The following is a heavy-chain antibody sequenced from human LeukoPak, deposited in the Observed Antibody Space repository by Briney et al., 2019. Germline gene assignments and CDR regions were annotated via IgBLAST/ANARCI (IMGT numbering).Heavy chain of an antibody. J-gene: IGHJ4*02. CDR1: GGSISSYY. CDR3: AALNIATRPWCFDY. Sequence: NPSDTLSLTCTVSGGSISSYYWSWIRQPPGKGLEWIGYIYSIGSTNYNPSLKSRVTISVDTSKNQFSLKLSSVTAADTAVYYCAALNIATRPWCFDYWGQGTLVTVSS. CDR2: IYSIGST. D-gene: IGHD6-6*01. V-gene: IGHV4-59*01.